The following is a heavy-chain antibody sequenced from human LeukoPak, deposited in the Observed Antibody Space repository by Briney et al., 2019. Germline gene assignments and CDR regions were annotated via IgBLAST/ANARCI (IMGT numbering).Heavy chain of an antibody. J-gene: IGHJ5*02. CDR3: AKLFYIVVVPAAISA. Sequence: GGSLRLSCAASGFTFSSYAMSLVRQAPGKGLEWVSAISGSGGSTYYADSVGGRFTISRDNSKNTLYLQMNSLRAEDTAVYYCAKLFYIVVVPAAISAWGQGTLVTVSS. V-gene: IGHV3-23*01. D-gene: IGHD2-2*02. CDR2: ISGSGGST. CDR1: GFTFSSYA.